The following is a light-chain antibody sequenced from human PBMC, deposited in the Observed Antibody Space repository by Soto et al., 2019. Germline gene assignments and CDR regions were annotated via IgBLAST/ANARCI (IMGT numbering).Light chain of an antibody. Sequence: QSVLTQSPSVSGAPGQRVTISCTGGSSNIGAGYDVQWYQQLPGTAPKLLIFGNTNRPSGVPDRFSGSKSGTSASLAITGLQAEDEADYYCQSYDSRLSAHNYVFGTGTKLTVL. CDR2: GNT. V-gene: IGLV1-40*01. CDR3: QSYDSRLSAHNYV. J-gene: IGLJ1*01. CDR1: SSNIGAGYD.